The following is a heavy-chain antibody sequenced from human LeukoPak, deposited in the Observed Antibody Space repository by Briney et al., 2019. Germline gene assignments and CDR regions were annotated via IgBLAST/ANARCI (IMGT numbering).Heavy chain of an antibody. J-gene: IGHJ6*03. D-gene: IGHD1-26*01. V-gene: IGHV3-21*01. Sequence: PGGSLRLSCAASGFTFSSYSMNWVRQAPGKGLEWVSSISSSSSYIYYADSVKGRFTISRDNAKNSLCLQMNSLRAEDTAVYYCARDRVSPMVGATTRDYYYYYMDVWGKGTTVTVSS. CDR2: ISSSSSYI. CDR1: GFTFSSYS. CDR3: ARDRVSPMVGATTRDYYYYYMDV.